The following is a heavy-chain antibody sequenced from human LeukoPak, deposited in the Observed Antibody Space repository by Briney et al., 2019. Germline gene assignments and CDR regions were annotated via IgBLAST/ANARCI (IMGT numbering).Heavy chain of an antibody. D-gene: IGHD6-19*01. CDR1: GFTFSNAW. V-gene: IGHV3-15*01. CDR3: AKGSGWYV. J-gene: IGHJ4*02. CDR2: IKSKTDGGTT. Sequence: GGSLRLSCAASGFTFSNAWMSWARQAPGKGLEWVGRIKSKTDGGTTDYAAPVKGRFTISRDDSKNTLYLQMNSLRAEDTAVYYCAKGSGWYVWGQGTLVTVSS.